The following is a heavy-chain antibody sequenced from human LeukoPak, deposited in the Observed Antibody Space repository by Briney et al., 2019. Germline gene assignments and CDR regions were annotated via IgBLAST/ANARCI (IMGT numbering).Heavy chain of an antibody. Sequence: PVKVSCKASGGTFSSYAISWVRQAPGQGLEWMGGIIPIFGTANYAQKFQGRVTITADKSTSTAYMELSSLRSEDTAVYYCARGVVVVAATVDYYYGMDVWGKGTTVTVSS. CDR1: GGTFSSYA. D-gene: IGHD2-15*01. CDR2: IIPIFGTA. CDR3: ARGVVVVAATVDYYYGMDV. J-gene: IGHJ6*04. V-gene: IGHV1-69*06.